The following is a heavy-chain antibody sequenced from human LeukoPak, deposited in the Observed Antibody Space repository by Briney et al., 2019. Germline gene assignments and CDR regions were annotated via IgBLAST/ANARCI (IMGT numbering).Heavy chain of an antibody. CDR1: GGSISSGGYS. V-gene: IGHV4-30-2*01. CDR3: ASGKWLSRYFDY. D-gene: IGHD3-22*01. J-gene: IGHJ4*02. Sequence: PSQTLSLTCAVSGGSISSGGYSWSWIRQPPGKGLEWIGYIYHSGSTYYNPSLKSRVTISVDRSKNQFSLKLSSVTAADTAVYYCASGKWLSRYFDYWGQGTLVTVSS. CDR2: IYHSGST.